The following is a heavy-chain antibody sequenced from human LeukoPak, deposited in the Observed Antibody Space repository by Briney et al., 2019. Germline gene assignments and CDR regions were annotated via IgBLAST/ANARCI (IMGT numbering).Heavy chain of an antibody. CDR3: AHLRGWLGAS. J-gene: IGHJ5*02. CDR1: GFSLTPNAGG. Sequence: SGPTLVNPTQTLTLTCTFSGFSLTPNAGGGGWIRQPPGKALVGIALIYGAADKRHSSSLQSRLTITKDTSNCQVILTMSNIDPVDTVTYCCAHLRGWLGASWGEGTLVTASS. CDR2: IYGAADK. D-gene: IGHD5-24*01. V-gene: IGHV2-5*02.